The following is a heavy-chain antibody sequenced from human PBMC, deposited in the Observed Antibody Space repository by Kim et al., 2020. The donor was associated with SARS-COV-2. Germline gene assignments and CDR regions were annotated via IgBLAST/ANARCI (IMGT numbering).Heavy chain of an antibody. V-gene: IGHV3-66*01. CDR2: IYSGGST. CDR3: ASSRFEGLRFLEWPPGY. Sequence: GGSLRLSCAASGFTVSSNYMSWVRQAPGKGLEWVSVIYSGGSTYYADSVKGRFTISRDNSKNTLYLQMNSLRAEDTAVYYCASSRFEGLRFLEWPPGYWGQGTLVTVSS. CDR1: GFTVSSNY. D-gene: IGHD3-3*01. J-gene: IGHJ4*02.